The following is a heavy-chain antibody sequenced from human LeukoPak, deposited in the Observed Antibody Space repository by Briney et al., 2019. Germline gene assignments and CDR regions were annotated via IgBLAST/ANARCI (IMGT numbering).Heavy chain of an antibody. CDR2: INPNSGGT. CDR1: GYTFTGYY. CDR3: ARGRYSGYDRFDY. D-gene: IGHD5-12*01. Sequence: ASVTVSCTASGYTFTGYYMHWVRQAPGQGLEWMGWINPNSGGTNYAQKFQGRVTMTRDTSISTAYMELSRLRSDDTAVYYCARGRYSGYDRFDYWGQGTLVTVRS. J-gene: IGHJ4*02. V-gene: IGHV1-2*02.